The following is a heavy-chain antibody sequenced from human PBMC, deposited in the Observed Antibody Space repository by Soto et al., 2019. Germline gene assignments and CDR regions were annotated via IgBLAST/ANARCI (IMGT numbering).Heavy chain of an antibody. CDR2: ISSHGGDK. CDR3: AKDQGIAASHGID. CDR1: GFTFNNYG. Sequence: QVQLVESGGGVVQPGTSLRLSCAASGFTFNNYGMHWVRQAPGTGLEWVAAISSHGGDKYYTDSVKGRLTISRDNSKNTLYLQMHSLRAEDTAVYYCAKDQGIAASHGIDWGQGTMVTVSS. D-gene: IGHD6-13*01. V-gene: IGHV3-30*18. J-gene: IGHJ3*01.